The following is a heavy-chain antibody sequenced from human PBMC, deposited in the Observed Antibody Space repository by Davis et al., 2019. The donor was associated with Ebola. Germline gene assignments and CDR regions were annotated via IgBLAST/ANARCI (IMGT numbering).Heavy chain of an antibody. CDR1: GYSFTDDG. V-gene: IGHV1-18*01. D-gene: IGHD3-16*01. J-gene: IGHJ4*02. CDR3: ARFPYYDYIWGSPEY. Sequence: ASAQVSCKASGYSFTDDGIIWVRQPPGQGREWMGWISTYNGNTNYAQKLQGRVTMTTDTSTSTAYMELRSLRSDDTAVYYCARFPYYDYIWGSPEYWGQGTLVTVSS. CDR2: ISTYNGNT.